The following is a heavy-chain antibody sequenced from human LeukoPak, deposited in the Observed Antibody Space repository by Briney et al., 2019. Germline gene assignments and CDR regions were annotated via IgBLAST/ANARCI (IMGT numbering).Heavy chain of an antibody. Sequence: PSETLSLTCTVSGGSISSYYWSCIRQPAGKGMEWIGRIYTSGSTNYNPSLKSRVTMSVDTSKNQFSPKLSSVTAADTAVYYCAREPHQSYLDDWGQGTLVTVAS. CDR3: AREPHQSYLDD. D-gene: IGHD3-16*01. V-gene: IGHV4-4*07. J-gene: IGHJ4*02. CDR1: GGSISSYY. CDR2: IYTSGST.